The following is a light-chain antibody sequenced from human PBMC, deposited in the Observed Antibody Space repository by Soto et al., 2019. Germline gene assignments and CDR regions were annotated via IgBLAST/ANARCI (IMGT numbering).Light chain of an antibody. Sequence: DIQMTQSPSSLSASVGDRVTITCRASQSISTYLHWYQQKPGKAPNLLIYAASTLQSGVPSRFSGSGSGRDFTLTISSLQPEDFATYFCQHGYSTPLTSGGGTKVDIK. V-gene: IGKV1-39*01. J-gene: IGKJ4*01. CDR2: AAS. CDR1: QSISTY. CDR3: QHGYSTPLT.